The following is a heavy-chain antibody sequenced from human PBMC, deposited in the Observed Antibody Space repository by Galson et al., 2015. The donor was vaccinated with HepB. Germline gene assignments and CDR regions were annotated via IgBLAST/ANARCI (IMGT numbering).Heavy chain of an antibody. Sequence: SVKVSCKASGYTFTSYGISWVRQAPGQGLEWMGWISAYNGNTNYAQKLQGRVTMTTDTSTSTAYMELRSLRSDDTAVYYCASVSAPSYYYGMDVWGQGTTVTVSS. CDR1: GYTFTSYG. J-gene: IGHJ6*02. V-gene: IGHV1-18*01. D-gene: IGHD5/OR15-5a*01. CDR2: ISAYNGNT. CDR3: ASVSAPSYYYGMDV.